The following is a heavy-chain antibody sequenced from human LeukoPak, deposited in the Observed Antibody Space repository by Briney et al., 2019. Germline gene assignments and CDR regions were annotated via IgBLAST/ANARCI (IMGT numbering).Heavy chain of an antibody. CDR3: AKEGPTAVAGSFDY. J-gene: IGHJ4*02. D-gene: IGHD6-19*01. Sequence: GGSLRLSCAASGFTFDDSAMHWVRQAPGKGLEWVSLITGDGGRTYYADSVKGRFTISRDNSKNSLYLQMNSLRTEDTALYYCAKEGPTAVAGSFDYWGQGTLVTVSS. V-gene: IGHV3-43*02. CDR2: ITGDGGRT. CDR1: GFTFDDSA.